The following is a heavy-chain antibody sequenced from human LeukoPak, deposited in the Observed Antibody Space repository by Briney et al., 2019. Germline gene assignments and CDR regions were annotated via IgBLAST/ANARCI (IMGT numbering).Heavy chain of an antibody. Sequence: PGGSLRLSCAASGFTFSSYSMNWVRQAPGKGLEWVSSISSSSSYIYYADSVKGRFTISRDNAKNSLYLQMNSLRAEDTAVYYCARSVGASIRKNLYFVYWGQGTLVTVSS. CDR3: ARSVGASIRKNLYFVY. D-gene: IGHD1-26*01. CDR1: GFTFSSYS. J-gene: IGHJ4*02. V-gene: IGHV3-21*04. CDR2: ISSSSSYI.